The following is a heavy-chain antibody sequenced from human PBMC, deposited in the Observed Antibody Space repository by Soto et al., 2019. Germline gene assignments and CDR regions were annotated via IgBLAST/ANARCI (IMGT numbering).Heavy chain of an antibody. Sequence: QVQLVQSGADVKKPGSSVKGSYKASGGTFSSYTISWVRQAPGQGLEWMGRIIPLLGIANYAQKFQGRVTLTADKSTSTAYMELSSLRSEDTAVYYCAGGGTDSPGYWGQGTLVTVSS. J-gene: IGHJ4*02. CDR2: IIPLLGIA. CDR1: GGTFSSYT. D-gene: IGHD3-16*01. V-gene: IGHV1-69*02. CDR3: AGGGTDSPGY.